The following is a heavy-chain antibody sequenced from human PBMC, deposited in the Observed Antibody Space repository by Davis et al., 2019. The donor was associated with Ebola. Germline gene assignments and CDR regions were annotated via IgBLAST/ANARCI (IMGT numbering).Heavy chain of an antibody. CDR2: IIPILGIA. V-gene: IGHV1-69*04. CDR3: ARVGQLLFWFDP. D-gene: IGHD2-2*01. Sequence: SVKVSCKASGYTFTGYYMHWVRQAPGQGLEWMGRIIPILGIANYAQKFQGRVAITADKSTSTAYMELSSLRSEDTAVYYCARVGQLLFWFDPWGQGTLVTVSS. J-gene: IGHJ5*02. CDR1: GYTFTGYY.